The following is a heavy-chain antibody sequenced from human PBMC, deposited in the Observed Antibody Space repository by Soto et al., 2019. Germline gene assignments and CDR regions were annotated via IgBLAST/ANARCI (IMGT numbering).Heavy chain of an antibody. Sequence: QVQLQQWGAGLLKPSETLSLTCAVYGGSFSGYYWSWIRQPPGKGLEWIGEINHSGSTNYNPSLKSRVTISVDTSKNQCSLKLSSVTAADTAVYYCARGTPMDVWGKGTTVTVSS. CDR2: INHSGST. V-gene: IGHV4-34*01. CDR3: ARGTPMDV. J-gene: IGHJ6*04. CDR1: GGSFSGYY.